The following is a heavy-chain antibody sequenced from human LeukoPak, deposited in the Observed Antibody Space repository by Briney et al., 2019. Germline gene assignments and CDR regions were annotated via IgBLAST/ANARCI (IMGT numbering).Heavy chain of an antibody. CDR3: ARGLGYNYVFWAFET. V-gene: IGHV4-59*01. CDR1: GDSINKYY. J-gene: IGHJ3*02. Sequence: SETLSLTCTVSGDSINKYYWSWIRQPPGKGLEWIGYIFYSGSTNFNPSLKSRVTISVDTSKNQFSLRLSSVTAADTAVYYCARGLGYNYVFWAFETWGQGTMVTVSS. D-gene: IGHD5-18*01. CDR2: IFYSGST.